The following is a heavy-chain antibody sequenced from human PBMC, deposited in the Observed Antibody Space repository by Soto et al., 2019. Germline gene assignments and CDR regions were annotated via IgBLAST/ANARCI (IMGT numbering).Heavy chain of an antibody. CDR1: EFTFSRHG. Sequence: GGSLRLSCAASEFTFSRHGMHWVRQAPGKGLQWVGVIWSDGSNERYADSVKGRFTISRDNSKNTLYLQMNSLRAEDTAVYYCAREGTFRENNHNYMDVWGTGVTVTVSS. CDR2: IWSDGSNE. V-gene: IGHV3-33*01. CDR3: AREGTFRENNHNYMDV. D-gene: IGHD1-1*01. J-gene: IGHJ6*03.